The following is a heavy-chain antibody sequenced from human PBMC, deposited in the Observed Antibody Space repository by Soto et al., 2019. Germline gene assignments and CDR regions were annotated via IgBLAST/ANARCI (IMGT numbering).Heavy chain of an antibody. J-gene: IGHJ3*02. CDR3: AKDRDFWSDRTSAFDI. CDR1: GFTVSSYA. Sequence: GGSLKLTCAASGFTVSSYAMSWVRHAPGKEQEWVSAISGSGGSTYYADSVKGRYTISRDNSKNTLYLQMNSLRAEDTAVYYCAKDRDFWSDRTSAFDIWGQGTMVTVSS. D-gene: IGHD3-3*01. CDR2: ISGSGGST. V-gene: IGHV3-23*01.